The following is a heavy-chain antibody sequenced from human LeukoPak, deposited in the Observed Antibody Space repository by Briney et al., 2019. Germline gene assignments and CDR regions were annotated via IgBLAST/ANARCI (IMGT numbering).Heavy chain of an antibody. CDR1: GFTFSDYA. CDR2: ISSSGDVT. V-gene: IGHV3-23*01. Sequence: GGSLRLSCAASGFTFSDYAMSWVRQAPGKGLEWGSSISSSGDVTFYADSVKDRFTISRDNSKNTLYLQMSRLRAEDTAVYYCAKDRPNYHESYGHYYRRDGDYWGQRTLVTVSS. D-gene: IGHD3-22*01. CDR3: AKDRPNYHESYGHYYRRDGDY. J-gene: IGHJ4*02.